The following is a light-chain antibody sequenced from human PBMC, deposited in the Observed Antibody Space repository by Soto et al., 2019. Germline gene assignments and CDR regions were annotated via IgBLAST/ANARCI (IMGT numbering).Light chain of an antibody. CDR2: DVY. J-gene: IGLJ3*02. CDR3: SSYAGRHVWV. V-gene: IGLV2-11*01. Sequence: QSALTQSRSVSGSPGQSVTISCTGTSSDVCWYQHHPGKAPKLMIYDVYKRPSGVPDRFSGSKSGNTASLTISGLQAEDEGDYYCSSYAGRHVWVFGGGTQLTVL. CDR1: SSDV.